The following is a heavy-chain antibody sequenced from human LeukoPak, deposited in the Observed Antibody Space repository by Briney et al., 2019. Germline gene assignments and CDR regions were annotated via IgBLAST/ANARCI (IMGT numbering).Heavy chain of an antibody. CDR3: AKDTGGYSYGFGMDV. V-gene: IGHV3-30*02. J-gene: IGHJ6*04. CDR1: GFTFSNYG. CDR2: IWYDGSNK. Sequence: GGSLRLSCAASGFTFSNYGMHWVRQAPGKGLEWVAFIWYDGSNKYYVDSVKGRFTISRDNSKNTLYLQMNSLRAEDTAVYYCAKDTGGYSYGFGMDVWGKGATVTASS. D-gene: IGHD5-18*01.